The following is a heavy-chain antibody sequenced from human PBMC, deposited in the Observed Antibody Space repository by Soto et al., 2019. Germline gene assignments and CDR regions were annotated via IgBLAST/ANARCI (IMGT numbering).Heavy chain of an antibody. Sequence: QVQLQESGPGLVMPSGTLSLTCAVSGGSVNSSNWWSWVRQPPGKGLEWIGEIYRSGSTNYNPSLKGRVTISVDKPRNQFSLKLNSVTAADTAVYDCARDARITVAGIYDDWGQGTLVTVSS. D-gene: IGHD6-19*01. V-gene: IGHV4-4*02. CDR2: IYRSGST. CDR1: GGSVNSSNW. J-gene: IGHJ4*02. CDR3: ARDARITVAGIYDD.